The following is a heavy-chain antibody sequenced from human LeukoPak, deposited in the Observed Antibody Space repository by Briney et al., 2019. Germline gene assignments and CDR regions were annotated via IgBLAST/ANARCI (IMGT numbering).Heavy chain of an antibody. CDR3: ARGDDYSRYYFDY. CDR1: GFPFSSCS. CDR2: ISSSSSYI. Sequence: GGSLRLSRAASGFPFSSCSMNWVRQAPGKGLEWISSISSSSSYIYYADSLKGRFTISRDNAKNSLYLQMNSLRAEDTAVYYCARGDDYSRYYFDYWGQGTLVTVSS. V-gene: IGHV3-21*01. J-gene: IGHJ4*02. D-gene: IGHD4-11*01.